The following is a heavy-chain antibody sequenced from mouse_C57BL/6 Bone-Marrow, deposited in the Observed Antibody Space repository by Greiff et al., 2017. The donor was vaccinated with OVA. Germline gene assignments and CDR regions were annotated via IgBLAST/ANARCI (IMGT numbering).Heavy chain of an antibody. Sequence: VQLQQPGAELVRPGSSVKLSCKASGYTFTSYWMHWVKQRPIQGLEWIGNIDPSDSETHYNQKFKDKATLTVDKSSSTAYMQLSSLTSEDSAVYYCARSHYYGSRSLPFDYWGQGTTLTVSS. CDR3: ARSHYYGSRSLPFDY. V-gene: IGHV1-52*01. D-gene: IGHD1-1*01. CDR1: GYTFTSYW. CDR2: IDPSDSET. J-gene: IGHJ2*01.